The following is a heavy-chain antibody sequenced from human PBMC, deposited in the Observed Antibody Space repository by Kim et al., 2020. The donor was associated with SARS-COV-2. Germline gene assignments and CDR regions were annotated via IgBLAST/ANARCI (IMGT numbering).Heavy chain of an antibody. Sequence: ASVKVSCKASGYTFTGYYMHWVRQAPGQGLEWMGRINPNSGGTNYAQKFQGRVTMTRDTSISTAYMELSRLRSDDTAVYYCAREPNAISSVVTYYYYYYMDVWGKGTTVTVSS. CDR1: GYTFTGYY. CDR3: AREPNAISSVVTYYYYYYMDV. D-gene: IGHD6-25*01. J-gene: IGHJ6*03. CDR2: INPNSGGT. V-gene: IGHV1-2*06.